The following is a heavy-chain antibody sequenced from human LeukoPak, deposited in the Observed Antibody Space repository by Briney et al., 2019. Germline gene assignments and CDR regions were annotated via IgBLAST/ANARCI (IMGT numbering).Heavy chain of an antibody. Sequence: GGSLRLSCVASEFTFDDYGMNWVRQAPGKGLEWVSRISWNGGSTTYADSVKGRFTISRGNAKNSLYLQMNSLRAEDTALYYCARDGGWYKRGLDYYYYMDVWGKGTSVTVSS. D-gene: IGHD6-19*01. CDR3: ARDGGWYKRGLDYYYYMDV. CDR1: EFTFDDYG. V-gene: IGHV3-20*04. CDR2: ISWNGGST. J-gene: IGHJ6*03.